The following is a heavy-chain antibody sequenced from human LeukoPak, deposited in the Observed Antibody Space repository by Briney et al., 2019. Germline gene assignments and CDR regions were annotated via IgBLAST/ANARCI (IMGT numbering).Heavy chain of an antibody. D-gene: IGHD5-18*01. Sequence: PSETLSLTCTVSGVSISSYYWSWIRQPPGKGLEWIGYIYYNGSTNCNPSLRSRVTISVDTSKNQFSLKLTSVTAADTAMYYCARRRDERGYKDIFDIWGQGTMVTVSS. J-gene: IGHJ3*02. CDR1: GVSISSYY. CDR2: IYYNGST. CDR3: ARRRDERGYKDIFDI. V-gene: IGHV4-59*01.